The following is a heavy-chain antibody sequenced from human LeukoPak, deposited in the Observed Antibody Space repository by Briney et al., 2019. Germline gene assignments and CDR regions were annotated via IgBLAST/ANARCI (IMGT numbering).Heavy chain of an antibody. Sequence: GGSLRLSCAASGFTFRSYGMHWVRQAPGKGLEWVAVISYDGSNKYYADSVKGRFTISRDNSKNTLYLQMNSLRAEDTAVYYCAKDLGYYYDSLKPHYYYYYGMDVWGQGTTVTVSS. CDR1: GFTFRSYG. D-gene: IGHD3-22*01. J-gene: IGHJ6*02. V-gene: IGHV3-30*18. CDR3: AKDLGYYYDSLKPHYYYYYGMDV. CDR2: ISYDGSNK.